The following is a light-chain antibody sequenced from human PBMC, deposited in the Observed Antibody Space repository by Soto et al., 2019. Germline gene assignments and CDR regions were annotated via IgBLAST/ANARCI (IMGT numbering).Light chain of an antibody. CDR1: NIGSKS. Sequence: SYELTQPPSVSLAPGQTARITCGGNNIGSKSVHWYQQKPGQAPVVVVYDDSDRPSGIPERFSASTSGTSASLAITGLQAEDEGDYYCQSYDSTLSARHVFGTGTKVTVL. CDR3: QSYDSTLSARHV. CDR2: DDS. V-gene: IGLV3-21*02. J-gene: IGLJ1*01.